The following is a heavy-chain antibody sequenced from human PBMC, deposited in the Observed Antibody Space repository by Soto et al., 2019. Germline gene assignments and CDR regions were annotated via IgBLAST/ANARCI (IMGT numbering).Heavy chain of an antibody. CDR2: ISYNGIDK. CDR1: GFTFSDHG. Sequence: QMQLVESGGGVVQPGRSLRLSCAASGFTFSDHGIHWVRQAPGKGLEWVADISYNGIDKWYADSVKGRFTIARDNYRDTMYLQMNGLRPEDTAVDYWAGGEGRNGHETRFDYWGQGTLVTVSS. V-gene: IGHV3-30*03. D-gene: IGHD3-10*01. CDR3: AGGEGRNGHETRFDY. J-gene: IGHJ4*02.